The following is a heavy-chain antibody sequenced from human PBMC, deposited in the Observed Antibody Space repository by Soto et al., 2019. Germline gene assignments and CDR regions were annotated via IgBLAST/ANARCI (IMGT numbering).Heavy chain of an antibody. CDR1: GYSFTSYW. V-gene: IGHV5-10-1*01. CDR2: IDPSDSYT. D-gene: IGHD3-22*01. Sequence: GESLKISCKGSGYSFTSYWISWVRQVPGKGLEWMGRIDPSDSYTNYSPSFQGHVTISADKSISTAYLQWSSLKASDTAMYYCASQGKVVVITPLDYWGQGTLVTVS. CDR3: ASQGKVVVITPLDY. J-gene: IGHJ4*02.